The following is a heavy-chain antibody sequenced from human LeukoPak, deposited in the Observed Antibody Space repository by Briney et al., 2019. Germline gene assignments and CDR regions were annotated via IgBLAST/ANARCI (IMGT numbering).Heavy chain of an antibody. CDR3: AGYSNYVPCGMDV. Sequence: GGSLRLSCAASGFTFSSYAMSWVRQAPGKGLEWVSAISGSGGSTYYADSVKGRFTISRDNSKNTLYLQMNSLRAEDTAVYYCAGYSNYVPCGMDVWGQGTTVTVSS. D-gene: IGHD4-4*01. V-gene: IGHV3-23*01. CDR1: GFTFSSYA. CDR2: ISGSGGST. J-gene: IGHJ6*02.